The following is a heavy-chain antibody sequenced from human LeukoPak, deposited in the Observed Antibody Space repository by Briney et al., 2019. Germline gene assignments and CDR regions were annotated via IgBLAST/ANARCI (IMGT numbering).Heavy chain of an antibody. J-gene: IGHJ4*02. CDR2: IIPIFGTA. D-gene: IGHD2-8*01. CDR3: AVRRDCTNGVCYPMSFDY. CDR1: GYSFTSHG. V-gene: IGHV1-69*06. Sequence: ASVKVSCKASGYSFTSHGISWVRQAPGQGLEWMGGIIPIFGTANYAQKFQGRVTITADKSTSTAYMELSSLRSEDTAVYYCAVRRDCTNGVCYPMSFDYWGQGTLVTVSS.